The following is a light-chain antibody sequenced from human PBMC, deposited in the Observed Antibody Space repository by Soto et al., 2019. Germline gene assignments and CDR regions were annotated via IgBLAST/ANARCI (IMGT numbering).Light chain of an antibody. CDR2: DAS. CDR1: QRLSTS. J-gene: IGKJ1*01. CDR3: QQYERDSRT. Sequence: DIQMTQSPSAVSASVGDRVTITCRASQRLSTSLAWYQQKPGKPPKFLISDASSLPSGVSSRFSGSGSGTEFTLTISSLQPDDFATYYCQQYERDSRTFGQGNKVEIK. V-gene: IGKV1-5*01.